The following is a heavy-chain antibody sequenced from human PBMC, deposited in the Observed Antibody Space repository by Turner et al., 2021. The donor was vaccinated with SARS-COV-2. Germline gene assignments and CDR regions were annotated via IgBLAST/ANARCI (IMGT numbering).Heavy chain of an antibody. D-gene: IGHD4-17*01. Sequence: EVQLVESGGGLVQPGGSLRLSCAASGFTCSTYSMNWVRQAPGKGLEWVSYISSSSSTIFDADSVKGRFTISRDNAKNSLYLQMNSLRAEDTAVYYCARDRDYGDYGVYYYGLDVWGQGTTVTVSS. V-gene: IGHV3-48*01. CDR3: ARDRDYGDYGVYYYGLDV. CDR2: ISSSSSTI. CDR1: GFTCSTYS. J-gene: IGHJ6*02.